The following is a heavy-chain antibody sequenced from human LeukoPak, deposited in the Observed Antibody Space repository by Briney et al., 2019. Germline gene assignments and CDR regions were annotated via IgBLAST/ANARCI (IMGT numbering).Heavy chain of an antibody. D-gene: IGHD3-10*01. J-gene: IGHJ6*03. CDR3: ARARGSGSYYGHDYYYYYYMDV. CDR1: GYTFTTDY. Sequence: ASVKVSCKASGYTFTTDYIHWVRQAPGQGLEWMGIINPSGGSTTYAQKFQGRDIMTGDTTTSTVYMELRSLRSEDTAVYYCARARGSGSYYGHDYYYYYYMDVWGQGTTVTVSS. CDR2: INPSGGST. V-gene: IGHV1-46*01.